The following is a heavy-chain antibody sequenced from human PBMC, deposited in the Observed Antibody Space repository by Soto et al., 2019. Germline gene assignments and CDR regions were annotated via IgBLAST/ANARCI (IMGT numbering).Heavy chain of an antibody. Sequence: GGSLRLSCAASGFTFSSYAMSWVRQAPGKGLEWVSTISGSGGSTYYADSVKGRFTISRDNSKNTLYLQLNSLRAEDTAVYYCAKDRTTAGTTVRFDPWGQGTLVTVSS. V-gene: IGHV3-23*01. J-gene: IGHJ5*02. CDR2: ISGSGGST. D-gene: IGHD1-1*01. CDR3: AKDRTTAGTTVRFDP. CDR1: GFTFSSYA.